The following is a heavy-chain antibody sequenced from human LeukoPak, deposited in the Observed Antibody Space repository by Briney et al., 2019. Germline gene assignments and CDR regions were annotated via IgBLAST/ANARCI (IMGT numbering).Heavy chain of an antibody. D-gene: IGHD2-2*01. CDR3: AREPIVEVPPDY. CDR2: IYYSGST. V-gene: IGHV4-30-4*01. J-gene: IGHJ4*02. CDR1: GGSISSGDYY. Sequence: SETLSLTCTVSGGSISSGDYYWRWIRQPPGKGLAWIGYIYYSGSTYYNPSLKSRVTISVDTSKNQFSLKLSSVTAADTAVYYCAREPIVEVPPDYWGQGTLVTVSS.